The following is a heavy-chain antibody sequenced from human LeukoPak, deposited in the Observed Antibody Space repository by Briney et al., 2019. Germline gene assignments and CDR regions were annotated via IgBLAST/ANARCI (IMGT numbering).Heavy chain of an antibody. J-gene: IGHJ4*02. Sequence: PGRSLRLSCAASGFTFSSYGMPWVRQAPGKGLEWVAVISYDGSNKYYADSVKGRFTISRDNSKNTLYLQMNSLRAEDTAVYYCATSSGRYFVYWGQGTLVTVSS. D-gene: IGHD6-19*01. V-gene: IGHV3-30*03. CDR1: GFTFSSYG. CDR3: ATSSGRYFVY. CDR2: ISYDGSNK.